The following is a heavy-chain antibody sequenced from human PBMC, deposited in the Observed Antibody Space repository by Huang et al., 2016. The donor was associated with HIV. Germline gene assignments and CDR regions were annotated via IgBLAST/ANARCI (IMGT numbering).Heavy chain of an antibody. D-gene: IGHD4-17*01. J-gene: IGHJ3*02. V-gene: IGHV3-15*01. CDR3: TTDRDYGDYVADAFDI. CDR2: IKSKTDGGTT. CDR1: GFTFSNAW. Sequence: EVQLVESGGGLVKPGGSLRLYCAASGFTFSNAWMSWVRQAPGKGLEWVGRIKSKTDGGTTDYAAPVKGRFTISRDDSKNTLYLQMNTLKTEDTAVYYCTTDRDYGDYVADAFDIWGQGTMVTVSS.